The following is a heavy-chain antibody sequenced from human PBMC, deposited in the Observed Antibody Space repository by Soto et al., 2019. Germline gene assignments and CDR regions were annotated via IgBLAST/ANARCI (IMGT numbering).Heavy chain of an antibody. V-gene: IGHV1-18*01. J-gene: IGHJ4*02. Sequence: VQLVQSGAEVKKPGASVKVSCKASGYTFDSNGINWVRQAPGQGLQWMGWISPFNGNTNYAQNFQDRDTMTTDTSTTTAYLELRSLRSDDTAFYYCARDRGLAYCSSGSCATTFDYWGQGTLVTVSS. D-gene: IGHD2-15*01. CDR3: ARDRGLAYCSSGSCATTFDY. CDR1: GYTFDSNG. CDR2: ISPFNGNT.